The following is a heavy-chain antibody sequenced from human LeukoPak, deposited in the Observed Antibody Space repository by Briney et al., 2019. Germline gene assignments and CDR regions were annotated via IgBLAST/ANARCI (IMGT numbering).Heavy chain of an antibody. J-gene: IGHJ4*02. CDR3: ARDLRVSSSRIRGDYYFDY. CDR1: GYTFTSYY. CDR2: INPSGGST. D-gene: IGHD6-13*01. V-gene: IGHV1-46*01. Sequence: ASVKVSCKASGYTFTSYYMHWVRQAPGQGLEWMGIINPSGGSTSYAQKFQGRVTMTRDTSTSTVYMELSSLRSEDTAVYYCARDLRVSSSRIRGDYYFDYRGQGTLVTVSS.